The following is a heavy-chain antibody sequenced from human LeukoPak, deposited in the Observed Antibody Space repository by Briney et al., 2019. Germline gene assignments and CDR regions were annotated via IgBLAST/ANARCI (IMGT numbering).Heavy chain of an antibody. J-gene: IGHJ4*02. V-gene: IGHV3-30*04. CDR3: ARGLTLPSYYDSSGYYYFDY. CDR1: GFTFSSYA. Sequence: GRSLRLSCAASGFTFSSYAMHWVRQAPGKGLEWVAVISYDGSNKYYADSVKGRFTISRDNAKNSLYLQMNSLRAEDTALYYCARGLTLPSYYDSSGYYYFDYWGQGTLVTVSS. CDR2: ISYDGSNK. D-gene: IGHD3-22*01.